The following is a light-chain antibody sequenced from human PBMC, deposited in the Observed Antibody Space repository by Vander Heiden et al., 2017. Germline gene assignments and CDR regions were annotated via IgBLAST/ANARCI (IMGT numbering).Light chain of an antibody. CDR2: TAS. CDR1: QGISSY. Sequence: DIQLTQSPSFLSASVGDRVTITCRASQGISSYLAWYQQKPGKAPKLLIYTASTLQSGVPSRFSGGASGTEFTLTISSLHTEDFATYYCQRLNSYPLTFGGGTKVEIK. V-gene: IGKV1-9*01. CDR3: QRLNSYPLT. J-gene: IGKJ4*01.